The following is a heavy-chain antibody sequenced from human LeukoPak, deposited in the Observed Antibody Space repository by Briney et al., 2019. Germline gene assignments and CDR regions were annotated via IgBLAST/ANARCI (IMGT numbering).Heavy chain of an antibody. Sequence: GGSLRLSCAASGFTFSSYAMSWVRQAPGKGLEWVSAISGSGGSTYYADSVKGRSTISRDNSKNTLYLQMNSLRAEDTAVYYCAKDDYYYDSSGYPDYWGQGTLVTVSS. D-gene: IGHD3-22*01. CDR2: ISGSGGST. CDR3: AKDDYYYDSSGYPDY. J-gene: IGHJ4*02. V-gene: IGHV3-23*01. CDR1: GFTFSSYA.